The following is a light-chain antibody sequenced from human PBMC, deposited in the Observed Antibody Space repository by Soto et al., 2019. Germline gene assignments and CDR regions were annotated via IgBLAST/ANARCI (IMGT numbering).Light chain of an antibody. CDR3: QSYDSSPSGYV. CDR2: ANI. V-gene: IGLV1-40*01. J-gene: IGLJ1*01. CDR1: SSNIGAGYD. Sequence: KRVTISCTGSSSNIGAGYDVHWYQQLPGTAPKLLIYANINRPAGVPDRFSGSKSGTSASLAITGLQAEDEADYYCQSYDSSPSGYVFGTGTKVTVL.